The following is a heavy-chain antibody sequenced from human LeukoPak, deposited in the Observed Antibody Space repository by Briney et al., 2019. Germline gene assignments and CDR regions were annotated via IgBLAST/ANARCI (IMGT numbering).Heavy chain of an antibody. CDR2: ISYDGSNK. Sequence: GRPLRLSCAASGFTFSSYGMYWVRQAPGKGLEWVGVISYDGSNKYYADSVKGRFTISRDNSKNTLYLQMNSLRAEDTAVYYCAKILPDTVTADYWGQGTLVTVSS. J-gene: IGHJ4*02. CDR1: GFTFSSYG. D-gene: IGHD4-11*01. CDR3: AKILPDTVTADY. V-gene: IGHV3-30*18.